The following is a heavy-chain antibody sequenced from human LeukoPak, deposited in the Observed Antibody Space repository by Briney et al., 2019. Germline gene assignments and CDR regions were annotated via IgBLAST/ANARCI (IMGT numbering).Heavy chain of an antibody. Sequence: PGGSLRLSCAASGFTLSDYWMSWVRQAPGKGLEWVANINQDGSDENYVDSVKGRFTISRDDAKNSLYLQMNSLRAEDTAVYYCARDGETAGHLDYWGQGTLVTVSS. V-gene: IGHV3-7*01. D-gene: IGHD5-18*01. J-gene: IGHJ4*02. CDR1: GFTLSDYW. CDR3: ARDGETAGHLDY. CDR2: INQDGSDE.